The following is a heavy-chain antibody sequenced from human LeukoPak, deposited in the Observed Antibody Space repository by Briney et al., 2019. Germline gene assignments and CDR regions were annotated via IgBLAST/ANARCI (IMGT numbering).Heavy chain of an antibody. D-gene: IGHD6-19*01. CDR3: ARGPSCGGLKT. J-gene: IGHJ5*02. V-gene: IGHV4-34*01. Sequence: SETLSLTCAVYGESFSGYYWSWIRQPPGKGLEWIGEINHSGSTNYNPSLKSRVTISVDTSKNQFSLKLRSVTAADTAVYYCARGPSCGGLKTWGQGTLVTVSS. CDR2: INHSGST. CDR1: GESFSGYY.